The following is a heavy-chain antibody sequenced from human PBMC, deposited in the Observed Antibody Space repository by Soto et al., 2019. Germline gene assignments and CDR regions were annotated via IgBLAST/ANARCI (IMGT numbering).Heavy chain of an antibody. V-gene: IGHV3-33*01. D-gene: IGHD2-2*01. CDR2: IWHDGNNK. J-gene: IGHJ3*02. Sequence: LRLSCAASGFTFSNYGMHWVRQAPGKGLEWVAIIWHDGNNKYYADSVKGRFTISRDNSKNTLYLQMNSLRAEDTAVYYCARLYCTSASCYSVGAFDIRGQGTMVTVSS. CDR1: GFTFSNYG. CDR3: ARLYCTSASCYSVGAFDI.